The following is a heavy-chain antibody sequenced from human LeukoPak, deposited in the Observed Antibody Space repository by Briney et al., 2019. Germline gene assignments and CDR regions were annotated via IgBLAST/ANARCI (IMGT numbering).Heavy chain of an antibody. J-gene: IGHJ4*02. CDR1: GFTFSNAW. CDR2: IKSKTDGGTT. CDR3: TTVHSGSYYGERTVFDY. D-gene: IGHD1-26*01. Sequence: GGSLRLSCAASGFTFSNAWMSWVRQAPGKGLEWVGRIKSKTDGGTTDYAAPVKGRFTISRDDSKNTLHLQMNSLKTEDTAVYYCTTVHSGSYYGERTVFDYWGQGTLVTVSS. V-gene: IGHV3-15*01.